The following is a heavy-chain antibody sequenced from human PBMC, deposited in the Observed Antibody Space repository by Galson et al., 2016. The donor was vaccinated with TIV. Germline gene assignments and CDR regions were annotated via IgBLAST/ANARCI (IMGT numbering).Heavy chain of an antibody. CDR3: ARDDGSTSGSNF. CDR1: GYTFTDYY. D-gene: IGHD3-22*01. Sequence: SVKVSCKASGYTFTDYYVHWVRQAPGQGLEWMGWINPNSGGTIYAQKFQGRVTMTRDTSISTAFMEVKKPRYDDTALYFCARDDGSTSGSNFWGRGTLVAVSS. CDR2: INPNSGGT. J-gene: IGHJ4*02. V-gene: IGHV1-2*02.